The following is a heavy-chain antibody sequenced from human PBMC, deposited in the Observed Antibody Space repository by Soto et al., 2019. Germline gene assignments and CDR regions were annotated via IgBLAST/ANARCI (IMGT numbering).Heavy chain of an antibody. Sequence: QVQLVQSGAEVKRPGSSVKVSCKASGGTFSNYAMSWVRQAPGQGLEWMGGIIPIFGTANYAQKFQGRVTITADESTSTAYMELSSLRSEDTAVYYCARGMVRFLDSLGVDVWGQGTTVTVSS. CDR2: IIPIFGTA. CDR1: GGTFSNYA. J-gene: IGHJ6*02. V-gene: IGHV1-69*12. CDR3: ARGMVRFLDSLGVDV. D-gene: IGHD3-3*01.